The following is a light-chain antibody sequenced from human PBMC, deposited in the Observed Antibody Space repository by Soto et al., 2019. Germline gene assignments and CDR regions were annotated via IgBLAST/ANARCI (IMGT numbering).Light chain of an antibody. V-gene: IGKV3-20*01. CDR2: GAS. CDR3: QQYVSYPT. J-gene: IGKJ1*01. Sequence: EIVLTQSPGTLSLSPGERATLSCRASQTVSNNYLAWYKKKPGQAPTLLIYGASRRATGIPDRFSGSGSGTYFALTISRLEPEGLAVYYCQQYVSYPTFGQGTKVEIK. CDR1: QTVSNNY.